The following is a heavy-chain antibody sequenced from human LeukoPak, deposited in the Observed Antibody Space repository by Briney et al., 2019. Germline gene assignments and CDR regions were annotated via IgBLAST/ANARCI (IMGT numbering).Heavy chain of an antibody. CDR3: ARGGWYGGYYYYMDV. D-gene: IGHD6-19*01. CDR1: GYTFITYA. V-gene: IGHV7-4-1*02. CDR2: INTNTGNP. J-gene: IGHJ6*03. Sequence: GASVKVSCKASGYTFITYAMNWVRQAPGQGREWRGWINTNTGNPTYAQGFTGRFVFSLDTSVSTAYLQISSLKAEDTAVYYCARGGWYGGYYYYMDVWGKGTTVTVSS.